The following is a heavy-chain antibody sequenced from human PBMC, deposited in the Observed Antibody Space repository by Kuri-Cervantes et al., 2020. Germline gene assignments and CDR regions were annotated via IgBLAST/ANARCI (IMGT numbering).Heavy chain of an antibody. CDR1: GFTFSSYW. Sequence: GGSLRLSCAASGFTFSSYWMHWVRQAPGKGLVWFSRINSDGSSTSYADSVKGRFTISRDNAKNTLYLQMNSLRAEDTAVYYCAKAGSRITIFGVIPRPNWYFDLWGRGTLVTVSS. J-gene: IGHJ2*01. CDR3: AKAGSRITIFGVIPRPNWYFDL. D-gene: IGHD3-3*01. V-gene: IGHV3-74*01. CDR2: INSDGSST.